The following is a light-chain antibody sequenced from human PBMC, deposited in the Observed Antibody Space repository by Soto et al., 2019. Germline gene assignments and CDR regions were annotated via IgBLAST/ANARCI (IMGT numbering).Light chain of an antibody. CDR1: QSVSNTY. J-gene: IGKJ3*01. CDR2: DAS. CDR3: QQYGRSPSLFT. V-gene: IGKV3-20*01. Sequence: EIVLTQSPGTLSLSPGERDTLSCRASQSVSNTYLAWYQQKPGQAPRLLIFDASSRATGIPDRFSGSGSGTDFTLNISRLEPEDFAVYYYQQYGRSPSLFTFGPGTKVDIK.